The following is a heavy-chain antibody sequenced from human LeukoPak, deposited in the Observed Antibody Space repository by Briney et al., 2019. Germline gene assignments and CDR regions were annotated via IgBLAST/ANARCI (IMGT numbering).Heavy chain of an antibody. CDR2: INPSGGST. Sequence: ASVKVSCKASGYTFTSYYMHWVRQAPGQGLEWMGIINPSGGSTSYAQKFQGRVTMTRDTSTSTVYMELSSLRSEDTAVYYCARGDYYGSSGYLQFDYWGQGTLVTASS. V-gene: IGHV1-46*01. CDR1: GYTFTSYY. CDR3: ARGDYYGSSGYLQFDY. D-gene: IGHD3-22*01. J-gene: IGHJ4*02.